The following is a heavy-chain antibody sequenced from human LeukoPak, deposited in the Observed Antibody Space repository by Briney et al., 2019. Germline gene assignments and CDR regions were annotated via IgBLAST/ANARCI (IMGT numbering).Heavy chain of an antibody. J-gene: IGHJ3*02. Sequence: GGSLRLSCAASGFTFSSYAMSWVRQAPGKGLEWVSAISGSGGSTYYADSVKGRFTISRDNSKNTLYLQMNSLRAEDTAVYYCAKDPYPDSSSWYEGAWSASGAFDIWGQGTMVTVSS. CDR1: GFTFSSYA. V-gene: IGHV3-23*01. CDR3: AKDPYPDSSSWYEGAWSASGAFDI. D-gene: IGHD6-13*01. CDR2: ISGSGGST.